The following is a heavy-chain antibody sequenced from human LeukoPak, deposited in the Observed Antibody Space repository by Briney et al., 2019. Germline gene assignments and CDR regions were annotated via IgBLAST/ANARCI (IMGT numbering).Heavy chain of an antibody. CDR2: IHPGDSDT. Sequence: PGESLKISCKGSGYSFTSYWIGWVRQMPGKGLEWMGIIHPGDSDTTYSPSFQGQVTISADKSISTAYLQWSSLKAPDTAMYYCARRGDYYGSGSPRGNYYYYMDVWGKGTTVTISS. CDR1: GYSFTSYW. J-gene: IGHJ6*03. D-gene: IGHD3-10*01. V-gene: IGHV5-51*01. CDR3: ARRGDYYGSGSPRGNYYYYMDV.